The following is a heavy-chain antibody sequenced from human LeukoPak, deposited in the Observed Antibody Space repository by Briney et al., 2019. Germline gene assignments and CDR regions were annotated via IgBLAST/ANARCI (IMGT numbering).Heavy chain of an antibody. CDR3: ARYNWNYKAFDI. V-gene: IGHV3-7*01. Sequence: GGSLRLSCSASGFTFSNYWMSWVRQAPGKGLEWVANIKQDESEKYYVDSVKGRFTISRDNAKNSLYLQMNSLRAEDTAVYYCARYNWNYKAFDIWGQGTMVTVSS. CDR2: IKQDESEK. D-gene: IGHD1-7*01. J-gene: IGHJ3*02. CDR1: GFTFSNYW.